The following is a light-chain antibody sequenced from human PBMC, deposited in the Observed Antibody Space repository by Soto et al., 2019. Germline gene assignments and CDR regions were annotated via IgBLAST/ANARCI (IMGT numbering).Light chain of an antibody. V-gene: IGLV2-8*01. Sequence: QSVLTQPPSASGSPGQSVTISCTGTSSDVGGYNYVSWYQQHPGKAPKLMIYEVSKRPSGVPDRFSGSKSGNTASLTVSGLQAEDEADYYCSSNAGSSYVFGTGTKATVL. CDR2: EVS. CDR3: SSNAGSSYV. J-gene: IGLJ1*01. CDR1: SSDVGGYNY.